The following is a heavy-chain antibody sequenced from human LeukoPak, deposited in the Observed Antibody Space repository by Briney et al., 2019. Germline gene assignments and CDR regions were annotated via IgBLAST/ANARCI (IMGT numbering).Heavy chain of an antibody. V-gene: IGHV4-4*07. J-gene: IGHJ3*02. CDR2: IHTSGST. Sequence: SETLSLTCTVSGDSLSSYYWSWVPQPAGKGLEWIGRIHTSGSTKYTPSLKSRVTISVSKSKNQSSLKLTSVTAADTAVYYCARYLEYYYDSSGYYWGYSFDIWGQGTMVTVSS. CDR3: ARYLEYYYDSSGYYWGYSFDI. D-gene: IGHD3-22*01. CDR1: GDSLSSYY.